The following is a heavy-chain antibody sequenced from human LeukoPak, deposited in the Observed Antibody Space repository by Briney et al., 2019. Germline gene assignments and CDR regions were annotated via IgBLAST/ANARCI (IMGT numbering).Heavy chain of an antibody. CDR2: IDPSGGST. CDR1: GYTFTSYY. J-gene: IGHJ4*02. D-gene: IGHD2-2*01. Sequence: GASVKVSCKASGYTFTSYYMRWVRQAPGQGLEWMGIIDPSGGSTSYAQKFQGRVTMTRDMSTSTVYMELSSLRSEDTAVYYCARAVIVVVPAASYYFDYWGQGTLVTVSS. V-gene: IGHV1-46*01. CDR3: ARAVIVVVPAASYYFDY.